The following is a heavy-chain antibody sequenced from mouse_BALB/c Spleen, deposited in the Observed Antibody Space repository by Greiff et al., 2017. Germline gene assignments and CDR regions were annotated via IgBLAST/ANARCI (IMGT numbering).Heavy chain of an antibody. D-gene: IGHD3-1*01. V-gene: IGHV1-80*01. J-gene: IGHJ4*01. CDR2: IYPGDGDT. Sequence: QVQLQQSGAELVRPGSSVKISCKASGYAFSSYWMNWVKQRPGQGLEWIGQIYPGDGDTNYNGKFKGKATLTADKSSSTAYMQLSSLTSEDSAVYFCARGGYVALYAMDYWGQGTSVTVSS. CDR1: GYAFSSYW. CDR3: ARGGYVALYAMDY.